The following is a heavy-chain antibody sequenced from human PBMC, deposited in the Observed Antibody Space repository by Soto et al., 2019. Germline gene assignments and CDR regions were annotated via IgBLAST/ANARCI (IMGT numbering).Heavy chain of an antibody. CDR3: ARDLYSGYDYANLYFDY. Sequence: GGSLRLSCAASGFTFSSYSMNWARQAPGKGLEWVSSISSSSSYIYYADSVKGRFTISRDNAKNSLYLQMNSLRAEDTAVYYCARDLYSGYDYANLYFDYWGQGTLVTVSS. CDR1: GFTFSSYS. CDR2: ISSSSSYI. V-gene: IGHV3-21*01. J-gene: IGHJ4*02. D-gene: IGHD5-12*01.